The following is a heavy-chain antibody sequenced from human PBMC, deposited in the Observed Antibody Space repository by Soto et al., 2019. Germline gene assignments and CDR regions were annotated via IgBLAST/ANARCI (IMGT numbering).Heavy chain of an antibody. V-gene: IGHV4-59*01. Sequence: SETLYLTCTVSGGSIRNVYWSWIRQAPGKGLEWIGFIFHSGNAKYNPSLKSRVTISVDTSKNQFSLSLDSVTAADTAVYFCARAHAPTLPFDYWAQGTLVTVSS. CDR2: IFHSGNA. CDR3: ARAHAPTLPFDY. CDR1: GGSIRNVY. J-gene: IGHJ4*01. D-gene: IGHD2-15*01.